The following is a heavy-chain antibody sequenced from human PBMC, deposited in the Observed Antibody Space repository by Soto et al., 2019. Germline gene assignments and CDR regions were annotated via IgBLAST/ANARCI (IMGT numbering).Heavy chain of an antibody. D-gene: IGHD1-1*01. Sequence: EVQLVESGGGLVQPGGSLKLSCAASGFTFSGSAMHWVRQASGKGLEWVGRIRSKPNSYATAYAASVKGRFTISRVDSKNTAYLQMNSLKTEDTAVYYCTAFKFELEPRFDYWGQGTLVTVSS. CDR2: IRSKPNSYAT. J-gene: IGHJ4*02. CDR3: TAFKFELEPRFDY. V-gene: IGHV3-73*01. CDR1: GFTFSGSA.